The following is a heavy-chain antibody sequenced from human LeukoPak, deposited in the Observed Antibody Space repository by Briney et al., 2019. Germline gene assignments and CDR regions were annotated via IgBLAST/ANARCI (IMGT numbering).Heavy chain of an antibody. Sequence: GRSLRLSCAASGFTFSSYGMHWVRQTPGKGLEWVANIKEDGTEKNLVDSVKGRFTISRDNTKNLLFLEMNNLRGDDTAIYYCVRESRPGGAMGLYHNLDYWGQGTLLAVSS. CDR1: GFTFSSYG. CDR2: IKEDGTEK. V-gene: IGHV3-7*01. CDR3: VRESRPGGAMGLYHNLDY. D-gene: IGHD1-1*01. J-gene: IGHJ4*02.